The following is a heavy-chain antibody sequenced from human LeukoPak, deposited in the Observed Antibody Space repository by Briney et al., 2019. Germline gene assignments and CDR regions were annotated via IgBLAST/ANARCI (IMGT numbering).Heavy chain of an antibody. D-gene: IGHD3-22*01. Sequence: GGSLRLSCAASGFTFSSYWMHWVRQAPGKGLVWVPRINSDGSSTSYADSVKGRFTISRDNAQNTLYLQMNSLRAEDTAVYYCARDDSSGYYFDYWGQGTLVTVSS. CDR3: ARDDSSGYYFDY. J-gene: IGHJ4*02. V-gene: IGHV3-74*01. CDR1: GFTFSSYW. CDR2: INSDGSST.